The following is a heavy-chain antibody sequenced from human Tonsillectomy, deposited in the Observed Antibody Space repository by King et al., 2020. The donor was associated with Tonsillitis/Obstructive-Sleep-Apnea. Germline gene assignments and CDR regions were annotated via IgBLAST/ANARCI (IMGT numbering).Heavy chain of an antibody. Sequence: VQLVESGGGVVQPGRSLRLSCAASGFTFSSYGMHWVRQAPGKGLEWVAVIWYDGSNKYYADSVKGRLTISRDNSKNKLYLQMNSLSAEDTDVYYCARDRELLDAFDIWGQGTMVTVSS. V-gene: IGHV3-33*01. CDR2: IWYDGSNK. CDR3: ARDRELLDAFDI. CDR1: GFTFSSYG. D-gene: IGHD1-26*01. J-gene: IGHJ3*02.